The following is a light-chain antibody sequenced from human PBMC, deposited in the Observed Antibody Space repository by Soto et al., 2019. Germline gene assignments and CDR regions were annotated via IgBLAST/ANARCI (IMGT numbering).Light chain of an antibody. CDR1: QNVGKNF. V-gene: IGKV3-20*01. Sequence: EIVLTQSPGTLSLSPGERATLSCRASQNVGKNFLTWYQQPPGHAPRLLVYGASTRATGIPDRFVGSGSGTDFTLTISRLEHEDFAVYFCLQSASSPRTFGQGTTVEIK. CDR2: GAS. CDR3: LQSASSPRT. J-gene: IGKJ1*01.